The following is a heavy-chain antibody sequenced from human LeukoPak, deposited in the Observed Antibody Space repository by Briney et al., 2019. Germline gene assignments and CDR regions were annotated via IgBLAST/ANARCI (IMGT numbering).Heavy chain of an antibody. CDR3: AKTLVPSGIYHEDFFDY. D-gene: IGHD1-26*01. J-gene: IGHJ4*02. V-gene: IGHV3-23*01. CDR1: GFTFTSYA. CDR2: ISGSGVST. Sequence: GGSLRLSCAISGFTFTSYAMTWVRQAPGKGLEWVTSISGSGVSTYYADSVRGRFTISRDISKNTLYLQMNSLRAEDTAQYYCAKTLVPSGIYHEDFFDYWGQGTLVTVSS.